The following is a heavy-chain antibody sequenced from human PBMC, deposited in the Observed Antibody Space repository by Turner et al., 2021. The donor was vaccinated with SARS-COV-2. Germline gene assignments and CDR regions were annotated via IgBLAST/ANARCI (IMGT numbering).Heavy chain of an antibody. Sequence: QVQLVQSGAEVKKPGASVKVSCKASGYTFTGYYMHWVRQAPGQGLEWMGWINPNSGGTNYAQKFQGWVTMTRDTSISTAYMGLSRLRSDDTAVYYCAREDRGYSYGYGRFDPWGQGTLVTVSS. CDR2: INPNSGGT. J-gene: IGHJ5*02. D-gene: IGHD5-18*01. CDR1: GYTFTGYY. V-gene: IGHV1-2*04. CDR3: AREDRGYSYGYGRFDP.